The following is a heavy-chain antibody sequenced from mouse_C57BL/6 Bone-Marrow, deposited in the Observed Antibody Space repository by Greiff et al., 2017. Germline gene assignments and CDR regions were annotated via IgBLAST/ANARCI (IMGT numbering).Heavy chain of an antibody. V-gene: IGHV6-6*01. J-gene: IGHJ1*03. D-gene: IGHD1-1*01. Sequence: EVQLVESGGGLVQPGGSMKLSCAASGFTFSDAWMDWVRQSPEKGLEWVAEIRHKANNHASYYAESVKGRFTISRDESRSSVYLQMNSLRAEDTVIYYGTRQSSPSYFDDWGTGTTLTVSS. CDR2: IRHKANNHAS. CDR1: GFTFSDAW. CDR3: TRQSSPSYFDD.